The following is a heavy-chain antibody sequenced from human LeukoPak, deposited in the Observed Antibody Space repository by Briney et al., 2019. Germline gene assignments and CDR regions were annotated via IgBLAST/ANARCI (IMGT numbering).Heavy chain of an antibody. CDR2: ISSSGSTI. J-gene: IGHJ6*02. CDR3: ARDGDTAMLGAYYGMDV. D-gene: IGHD5-18*01. Sequence: GGSLRLSCAASGFTFSDYYMSWIRQAPGKGLEWVSYISSSGSTIYYADSVKGRFTISRDNAKNSLYLQINSLRAEDTAVYYCARDGDTAMLGAYYGMDVWGQGTTVTVSS. V-gene: IGHV3-11*01. CDR1: GFTFSDYY.